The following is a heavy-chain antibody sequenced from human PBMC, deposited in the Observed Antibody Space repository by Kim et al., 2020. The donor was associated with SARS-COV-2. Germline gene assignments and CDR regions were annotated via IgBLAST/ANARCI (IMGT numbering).Heavy chain of an antibody. CDR1: GFTFSSYW. V-gene: IGHV3-7*01. D-gene: IGHD3-9*01. J-gene: IGHJ4*02. Sequence: GGSLRLSCAASGFTFSSYWMSWVRQAPGKGLEWVANIKQDGSEKYYVDSVKGRFTISRDNAKNSLYLQMNSLRDEDTAVYYCARIRRYFDWLLFDYWGQGTLVTVSS. CDR2: IKQDGSEK. CDR3: ARIRRYFDWLLFDY.